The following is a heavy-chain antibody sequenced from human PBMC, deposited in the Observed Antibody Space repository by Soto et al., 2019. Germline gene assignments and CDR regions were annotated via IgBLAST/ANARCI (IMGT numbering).Heavy chain of an antibody. CDR2: IRGSGGST. Sequence: EVQLLDSGGGFVQPGGSLRLSCAASGFTFSTFDMSWVRQAPGKGLEWVSTIRGSGGSTVYADSVKGRFNISRDNSKNTLYLQMNSLRAEDTAIYYCARDWQFIDWGQGTLVTVSS. V-gene: IGHV3-23*01. J-gene: IGHJ4*02. D-gene: IGHD3-16*02. CDR3: ARDWQFID. CDR1: GFTFSTFD.